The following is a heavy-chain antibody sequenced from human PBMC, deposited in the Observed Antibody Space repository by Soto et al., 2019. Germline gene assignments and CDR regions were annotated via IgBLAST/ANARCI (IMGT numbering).Heavy chain of an antibody. CDR3: ARVPDLDYCSKTSCPYYFDY. D-gene: IGHD2-2*01. J-gene: IGHJ4*02. V-gene: IGHV3-53*01. CDR1: GFTVSSNY. Sequence: GGSLRLSCAASGFTVSSNYMSWVRQAPGKGLEWVSVIYSGGSTYYADSVKGRFTISRDNSKNTLYLQMNSLRAEDTAVYYCARVPDLDYCSKTSCPYYFDYWGQGALVTVSS. CDR2: IYSGGST.